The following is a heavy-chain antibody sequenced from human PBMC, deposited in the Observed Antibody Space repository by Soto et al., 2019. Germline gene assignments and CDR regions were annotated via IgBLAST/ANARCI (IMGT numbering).Heavy chain of an antibody. V-gene: IGHV4-59*01. CDR1: GGSISSYY. J-gene: IGHJ6*02. CDR2: IYYSGST. CDR3: ARGGPYYYYSSGWSYYYYYGMDV. Sequence: SETLSLTCTVSGGSISSYYWSWIRQPPGKGLEWIGYIYYSGSTNYNPSLKSRVTISVDTSKNQFSLKLSSVTAADTAVYYCARGGPYYYYSSGWSYYYYYGMDVWGQGTTVTVSS. D-gene: IGHD3-22*01.